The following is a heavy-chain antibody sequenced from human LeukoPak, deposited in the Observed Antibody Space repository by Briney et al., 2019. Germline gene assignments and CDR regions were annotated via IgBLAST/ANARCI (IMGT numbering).Heavy chain of an antibody. Sequence: GESLKISCKGSGYSFTSYWIGWVRQMPGKGLEWMGNIYPGDSDTRYSPSFQGQVTISADKSISTAYLQWSSLKASDTAMYYCARTPGYCSSTSCYHYYGMDVWGKGTTVTVSS. CDR1: GYSFTSYW. V-gene: IGHV5-51*01. D-gene: IGHD2-2*01. CDR3: ARTPGYCSSTSCYHYYGMDV. J-gene: IGHJ6*04. CDR2: IYPGDSDT.